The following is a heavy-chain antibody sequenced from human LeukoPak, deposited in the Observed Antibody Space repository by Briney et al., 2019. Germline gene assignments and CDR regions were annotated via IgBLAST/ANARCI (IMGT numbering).Heavy chain of an antibody. CDR2: INPNSGGT. CDR3: ASYYGSGRPYYYYYLDV. J-gene: IGHJ6*03. CDR1: GYTFTSYY. V-gene: IGHV1-2*02. D-gene: IGHD3-10*01. Sequence: ASVKVSCKASGYTFTSYYMHWVRQAPGQGLEWMGWINPNSGGTNYAQKFQGRVTMTRDTSISTAYMELSRLRSDDTAVYYCASYYGSGRPYYYYYLDVWGKGTTVTISS.